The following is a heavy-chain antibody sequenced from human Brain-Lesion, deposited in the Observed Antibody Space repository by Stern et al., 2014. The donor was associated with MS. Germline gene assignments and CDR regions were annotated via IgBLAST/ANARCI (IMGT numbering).Heavy chain of an antibody. Sequence: QVQLVQSGAEVKKPGASVKVSCKTSGYIFTGYYIPWVRQAPGQGLEWMAWIKPNTGGTKYAQKFQGRVTMSRDTSISTAYVELSSLTSDDTAVYYCARDQRGITIFGVVTDYYYLGMDVWGQGTTVTVSS. CDR1: GYIFTGYY. V-gene: IGHV1-2*02. CDR3: ARDQRGITIFGVVTDYYYLGMDV. J-gene: IGHJ6*02. D-gene: IGHD3-3*01. CDR2: IKPNTGGT.